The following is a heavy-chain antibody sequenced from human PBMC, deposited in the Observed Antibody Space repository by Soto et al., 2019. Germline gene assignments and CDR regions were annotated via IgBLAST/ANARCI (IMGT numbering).Heavy chain of an antibody. V-gene: IGHV4-30-4*01. CDR3: ARDGTSNHNYIDP. Sequence: QVQLQESGPGLVKPSETLSLTCSVSGGSVSSGDYYWSWIRQPPGKGLEWIGYIYFTGTTYYNPSLKSRLSLSVETSKNQFSLKLTSVTAADTAVYYCARDGTSNHNYIDPWGPGTLVTVSS. J-gene: IGHJ5*02. D-gene: IGHD1-1*01. CDR2: IYFTGTT. CDR1: GGSVSSGDYY.